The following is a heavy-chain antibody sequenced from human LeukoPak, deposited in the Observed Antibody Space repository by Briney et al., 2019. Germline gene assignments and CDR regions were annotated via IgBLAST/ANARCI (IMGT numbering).Heavy chain of an antibody. Sequence: ASVKVSCKASGYTFTSYAMNWVRQAPGQGLEWMGWINTNTGNPTYAQGFTGRFVFSLDTSVSTAYLQISSLKAEDTAVYYCVSAKNLRGSGSYSKYYYYGMDVWGQGTTVTVSS. J-gene: IGHJ6*02. V-gene: IGHV7-4-1*02. D-gene: IGHD3-10*01. CDR2: INTNTGNP. CDR3: VSAKNLRGSGSYSKYYYYGMDV. CDR1: GYTFTSYA.